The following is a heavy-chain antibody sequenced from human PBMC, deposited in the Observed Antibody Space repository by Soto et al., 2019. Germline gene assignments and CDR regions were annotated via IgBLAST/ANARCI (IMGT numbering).Heavy chain of an antibody. CDR2: ISGSGGST. J-gene: IGHJ6*02. CDR3: AKERGRGDFWSGYQNYGMDV. D-gene: IGHD3-3*01. CDR1: GFTFSSYA. Sequence: GGSLRLSCAASGFTFSSYAMSWVRQAPGKGLEWVSAISGSGGSTYYADSVKGRFTISRDNSKNTLYLQMNSLRAEDTAVYYCAKERGRGDFWSGYQNYGMDVWGQGTTVTVSS. V-gene: IGHV3-23*01.